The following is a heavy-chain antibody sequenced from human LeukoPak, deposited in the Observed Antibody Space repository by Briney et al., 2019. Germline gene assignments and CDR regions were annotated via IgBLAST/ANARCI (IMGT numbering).Heavy chain of an antibody. CDR3: ARGISRLRNAFSCGGDCFNWFAP. Sequence: SVKVSCKASGGTFSSYAISWVRQAPGQGLEWMGRIIPIFGTANYAQKFQGRVTITADESTSTAYMELSSLRSEDTAVYYCARGISRLRNAFSCGGDCFNWFAPWGQGTLVTVSS. CDR2: IIPIFGTA. J-gene: IGHJ5*02. V-gene: IGHV1-69*15. CDR1: GGTFSSYA. D-gene: IGHD2-21*01.